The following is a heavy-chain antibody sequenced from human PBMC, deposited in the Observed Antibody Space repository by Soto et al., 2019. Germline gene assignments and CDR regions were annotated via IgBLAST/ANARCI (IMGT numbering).Heavy chain of an antibody. V-gene: IGHV1-18*01. CDR2: ISAYNGNT. D-gene: IGHD4-17*01. J-gene: IGHJ3*02. Sequence: QVQLVQSGAEVKKPGASVKVSCKASGHTFTSYGINWVRQAPGQGLEWMGQISAYNGNTNYAQKVQGRVTMTTDTSSSTTYMELRSLRSDDTAVYYCARDYRGDYVIGAFDIWGQGTIVTVSS. CDR3: ARDYRGDYVIGAFDI. CDR1: GHTFTSYG.